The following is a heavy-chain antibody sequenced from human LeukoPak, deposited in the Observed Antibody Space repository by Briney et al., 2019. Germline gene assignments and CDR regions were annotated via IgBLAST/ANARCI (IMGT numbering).Heavy chain of an antibody. CDR1: GDSFSYFY. J-gene: IGHJ4*02. D-gene: IGHD6-13*01. Sequence: KPSETLSLTCTVSGDSFSYFYWNWIRQPPGKGLEWIGYIYNSGSTNYNPSLKSRGTISLDTSKNQFSLKLSTVTAADTAVYYCARGVVAAAGRTFDLWGQGTLVTVSS. V-gene: IGHV4-59*01. CDR3: ARGVVAAAGRTFDL. CDR2: IYNSGST.